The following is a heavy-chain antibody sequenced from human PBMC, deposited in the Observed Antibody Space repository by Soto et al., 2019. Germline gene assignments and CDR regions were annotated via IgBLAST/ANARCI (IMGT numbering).Heavy chain of an antibody. Sequence: ASVKVSCTASGYTFTSYYMHWVRQAPGQGLEWMGIINPSGGSTSYAQKFQGRVTMTRDTSTSTVYMELSSLRSEDTAVYYCARAWGYCSGGSCYSGYYYGMDVWGQGTTVTVSS. CDR1: GYTFTSYY. J-gene: IGHJ6*02. CDR3: ARAWGYCSGGSCYSGYYYGMDV. D-gene: IGHD2-15*01. V-gene: IGHV1-46*01. CDR2: INPSGGST.